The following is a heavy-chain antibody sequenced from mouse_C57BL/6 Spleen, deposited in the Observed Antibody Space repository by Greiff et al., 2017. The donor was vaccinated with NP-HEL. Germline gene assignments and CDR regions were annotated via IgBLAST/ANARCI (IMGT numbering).Heavy chain of an antibody. CDR2: INPNNGGT. CDR3: ARYYYDYVSWFAY. CDR1: GYTFTDYY. V-gene: IGHV1-26*01. Sequence: VQLQQSGPELVKPGASVKISCKASGYTFTDYYMNWVKQSHGKSLEWIGDINPNNGGTSYNQKFKGKATLTVDKSSSTAYMELRSLTSEDSAVYYCARYYYDYVSWFAYWGQGTLVTVSA. D-gene: IGHD2-4*01. J-gene: IGHJ3*01.